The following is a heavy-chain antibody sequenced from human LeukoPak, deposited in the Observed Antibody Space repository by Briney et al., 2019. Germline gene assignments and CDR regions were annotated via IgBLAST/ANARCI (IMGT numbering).Heavy chain of an antibody. CDR1: GFTFSRYW. Sequence: GGSLRLSCAASGFTFSRYWLTWVRQAPGKGLEWVANIKEDGSENSYVESVKGRFTISRDNAKNSLYLQLNSLRAEDTAVYFCARQRYSDYWGQGTLVTVSS. CDR3: ARQRYSDY. CDR2: IKEDGSEN. V-gene: IGHV3-7*01. D-gene: IGHD1-1*01. J-gene: IGHJ4*02.